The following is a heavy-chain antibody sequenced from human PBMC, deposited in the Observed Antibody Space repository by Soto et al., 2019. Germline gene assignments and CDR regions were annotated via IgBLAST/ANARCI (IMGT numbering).Heavy chain of an antibody. V-gene: IGHV3-7*04. CDR2: IKQDGSDK. J-gene: IGHJ4*02. CDR1: GFTFSSYW. CDR3: VRSRYGGCFDF. Sequence: SLRLSWAASGFTFSSYWMTWVRQAPGKGLEWVANIKQDGSDKYYVDSVKGRFTISRDNAKDSLHLQINSLRAEDTAVYYCVRSRYGGCFDFWGQGTLVTVSS. D-gene: IGHD4-17*01.